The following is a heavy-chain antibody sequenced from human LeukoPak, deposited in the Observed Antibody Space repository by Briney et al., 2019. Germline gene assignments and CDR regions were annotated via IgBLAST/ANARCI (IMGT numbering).Heavy chain of an antibody. Sequence: SETLSLTCAVSGDSISSSNRWSWVRQPPGKGLEWIGEIYHSGSTNYNLSLKSRVTISVDKSKNQFSLKLSSVTAADTAVYYCARHLTSSWYLDYWGQGTLATVSS. J-gene: IGHJ4*02. CDR3: ARHLTSSWYLDY. CDR1: GDSISSSNR. V-gene: IGHV4-4*02. D-gene: IGHD6-13*01. CDR2: IYHSGST.